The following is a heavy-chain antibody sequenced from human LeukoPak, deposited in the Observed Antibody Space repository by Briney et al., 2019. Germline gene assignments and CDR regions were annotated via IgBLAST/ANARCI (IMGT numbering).Heavy chain of an antibody. Sequence: GGSLRLSCAASGFTFNNYAMSWVRQAPGKGLEWVSGISGSGGSTYYADSVKGRFTISRDNSKNTLYLQMNSLRAEDTAVYYCARAVAGPDSRIDYWGQGTLVTVSS. V-gene: IGHV3-23*01. D-gene: IGHD6-19*01. J-gene: IGHJ4*02. CDR3: ARAVAGPDSRIDY. CDR1: GFTFNNYA. CDR2: ISGSGGST.